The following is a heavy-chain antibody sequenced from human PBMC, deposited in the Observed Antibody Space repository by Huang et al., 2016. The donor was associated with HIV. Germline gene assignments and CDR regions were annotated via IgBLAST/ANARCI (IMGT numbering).Heavy chain of an antibody. J-gene: IGHJ3*02. CDR3: ARDPKYHRIGYYRQRRGIDI. CDR2: ISASSGDT. Sequence: QIQLMQSGPELKQPGASVKISCKASGYTFTGYGITWVRQAHGQGPEWMGWISASSGDTEYAQKFQGRVTLTTDTSTNIAYMELRSLRSDDTAKYYCARDPKYHRIGYYRQRRGIDIWGQGTMVIVSS. D-gene: IGHD3-22*01. V-gene: IGHV1-18*01. CDR1: GYTFTGYG.